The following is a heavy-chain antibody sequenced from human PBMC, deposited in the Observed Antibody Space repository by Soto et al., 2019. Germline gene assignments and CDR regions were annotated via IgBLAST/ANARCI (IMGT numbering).Heavy chain of an antibody. V-gene: IGHV3-74*01. D-gene: IGHD6-6*01. Sequence: GGSLRLSCAASGFTFSSYWMHWVRQAPGKGLVWVSRINSDGSSTSYADSVKGRFTISRDNAKNTLYLQMNSLRAEDTAVYYCARMGESDSSSSAGDYWGQGTLVTVSS. CDR2: INSDGSST. J-gene: IGHJ4*02. CDR3: ARMGESDSSSSAGDY. CDR1: GFTFSSYW.